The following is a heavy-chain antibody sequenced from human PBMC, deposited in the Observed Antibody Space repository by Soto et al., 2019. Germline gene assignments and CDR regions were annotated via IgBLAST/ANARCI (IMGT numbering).Heavy chain of an antibody. CDR3: ARGTVYDSSRYAP. D-gene: IGHD3-22*01. Sequence: GGSLRLSSATSGFTSSSYWMHCVRQAPGEGLVWVSRINSDGSSTSYADPVKVRFTISRGNAKHTLYLQMNSLRAEDTAVYSCARGTVYDSSRYAPWGQGTLVTVSS. J-gene: IGHJ5*02. CDR1: GFTSSSYW. CDR2: INSDGSST. V-gene: IGHV3-74*01.